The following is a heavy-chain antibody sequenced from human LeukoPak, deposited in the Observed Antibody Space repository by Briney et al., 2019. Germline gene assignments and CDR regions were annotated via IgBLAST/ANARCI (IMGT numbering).Heavy chain of an antibody. CDR2: ISSSGDTI. CDR1: GFTFSSYE. CDR3: ARRFRD. J-gene: IGHJ4*02. Sequence: GGSLRLSCAASGFTFSSYEMNWVRQAPGKGLEWVSYISSSGDTISYADSVKGRFTISRDNAKNSLYLQMNSLRAEDTAIYYCARRFRDWGQGTLVTVSS. V-gene: IGHV3-48*03. D-gene: IGHD5-24*01.